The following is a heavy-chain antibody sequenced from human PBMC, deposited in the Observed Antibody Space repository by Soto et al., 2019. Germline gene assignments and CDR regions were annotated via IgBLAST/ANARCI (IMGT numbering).Heavy chain of an antibody. Sequence: SETLSLTCTVSGGSISSYYWSWIRQPPGKGLEWIGYIYYSGSTNYNPSLKSRVTISVDTSKNQFSPKLSSVTAADTAVYYCARVDQAAYYYYMDVWGKGTTVTVSS. V-gene: IGHV4-59*01. CDR2: IYYSGST. CDR3: ARVDQAAYYYYMDV. CDR1: GGSISSYY. J-gene: IGHJ6*03. D-gene: IGHD2-15*01.